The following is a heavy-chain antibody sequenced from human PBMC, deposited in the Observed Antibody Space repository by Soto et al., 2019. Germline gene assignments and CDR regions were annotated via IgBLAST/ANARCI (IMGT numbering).Heavy chain of an antibody. V-gene: IGHV3-9*01. CDR1: GFTFDDYA. J-gene: IGHJ5*02. Sequence: GGSLRLSCAASGFTFDDYAMHWVRQAPGKGLEWVSGISWNSGSRCYADSVKGRFTISRDNAKNSLYLQMNSLRAEDTALYYCAKGDDCGDFRLDPWGQGTLVTVSS. CDR3: AKGDDCGDFRLDP. CDR2: ISWNSGSR. D-gene: IGHD4-17*01.